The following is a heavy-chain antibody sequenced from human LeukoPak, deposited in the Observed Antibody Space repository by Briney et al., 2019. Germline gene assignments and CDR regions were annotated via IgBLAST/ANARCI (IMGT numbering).Heavy chain of an antibody. J-gene: IGHJ6*02. CDR2: IYSGGST. CDR3: ARGGRWYHALYGMDV. V-gene: IGHV3-66*01. Sequence: GGSLRLSCAASGFTVSRNYMSWVRQAPGKGLEWVSVIYSGGSTYYADSVKGRFTISRDNSKNTLYLQMNSLRAEDTAVYYCARGGRWYHALYGMDVWGQGTTVTVSS. D-gene: IGHD6-13*01. CDR1: GFTVSRNY.